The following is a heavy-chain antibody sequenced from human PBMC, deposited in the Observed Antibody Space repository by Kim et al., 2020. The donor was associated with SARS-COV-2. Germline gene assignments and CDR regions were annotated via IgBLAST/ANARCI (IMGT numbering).Heavy chain of an antibody. V-gene: IGHV5-10-1*01. D-gene: IGHD6-13*01. J-gene: IGHJ4*02. CDR3: ARQQYSSSWYQIFDY. Sequence: PSFQGHVTISADKSISTAYLQWSSLKASDTAMYYCARQQYSSSWYQIFDYWGQGTLVTVSS.